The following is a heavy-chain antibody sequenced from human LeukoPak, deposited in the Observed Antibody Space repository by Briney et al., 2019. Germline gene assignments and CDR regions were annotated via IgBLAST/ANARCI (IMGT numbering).Heavy chain of an antibody. V-gene: IGHV3-74*01. J-gene: IGHJ5*02. Sequence: PGGSLRLSCAASGFTFSSYWMNWVRQAPGKGLVWVSRIASDGSSTTYADSVKGRFTISRDNSKNTLYLQMNSLRAEDTAVYYCARTWIHKNWFDPWGQGTLVTVSS. CDR1: GFTFSSYW. D-gene: IGHD5-12*01. CDR2: IASDGSST. CDR3: ARTWIHKNWFDP.